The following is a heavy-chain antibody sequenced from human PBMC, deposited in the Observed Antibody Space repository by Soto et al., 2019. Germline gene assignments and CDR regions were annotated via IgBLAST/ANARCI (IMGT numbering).Heavy chain of an antibody. V-gene: IGHV4-30-4*01. J-gene: IGHJ5*02. Sequence: SETLSLTCTVSGGSISSGDYYWSWIRQPPGKGLEWIGYIYYSGSTYYNPSLKSRVTISVDTSKNQFSLKLSSVTAADTAVYYCARHANDIVLVPTAIGFDRWGQGTLVTVSS. CDR1: GGSISSGDYY. CDR2: IYYSGST. D-gene: IGHD2-2*01. CDR3: ARHANDIVLVPTAIGFDR.